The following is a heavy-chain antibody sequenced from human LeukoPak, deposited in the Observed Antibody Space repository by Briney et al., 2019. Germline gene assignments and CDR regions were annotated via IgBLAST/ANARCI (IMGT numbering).Heavy chain of an antibody. CDR1: GGSISSRNW. J-gene: IGHJ5*02. CDR2: IYHSGST. CDR3: AREVTMVRGVISWFDP. V-gene: IGHV4-4*02. Sequence: SETLSLTCAVSGGSISSRNWWSWVRQPPGKGLEWTGEIYHSGSTNYNPSLKTRVTISVDKSKNQFSLKLSSVTAADTAVYYCAREVTMVRGVISWFDPWGQGTLVTVSS. D-gene: IGHD3-10*01.